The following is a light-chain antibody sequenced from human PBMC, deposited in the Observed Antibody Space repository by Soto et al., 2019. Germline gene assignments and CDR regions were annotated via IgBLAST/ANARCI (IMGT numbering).Light chain of an antibody. Sequence: QSALTQPRSVSGSPGQSVTISCTGTSSDVGAYDYVSWYQQHPGKAPKLLINDVSERPSGVPDRFSGSKSGNTASLTISGFQAEDEADYYCCSYAGSYSFWVFGGGTKPTVL. J-gene: IGLJ3*02. CDR3: CSYAGSYSFWV. V-gene: IGLV2-11*01. CDR1: SSDVGAYDY. CDR2: DVS.